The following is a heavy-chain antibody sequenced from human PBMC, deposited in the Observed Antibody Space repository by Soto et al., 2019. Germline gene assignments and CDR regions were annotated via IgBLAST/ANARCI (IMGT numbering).Heavy chain of an antibody. CDR1: GLTFSSYW. J-gene: IGHJ4*02. CDR2: INSDGSST. CDR3: AVAVAGPTAIGY. D-gene: IGHD6-19*01. Sequence: GSLRLSCAASGLTFSSYWMHWVRQAPGKGLVWVSRINSDGSSTSYADSVKGRFTISRDNAKNTLYLQMNSLRAEDTAVYYCAVAVAGPTAIGYWGQGTLVTVSS. V-gene: IGHV3-74*01.